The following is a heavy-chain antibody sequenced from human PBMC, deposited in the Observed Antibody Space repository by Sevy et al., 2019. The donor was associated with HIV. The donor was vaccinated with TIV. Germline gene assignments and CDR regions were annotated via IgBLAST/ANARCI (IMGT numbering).Heavy chain of an antibody. CDR3: ARDSLYWYDSSGYPIFDY. CDR2: INSDGSST. J-gene: IGHJ4*02. CDR1: GFTFSSYW. V-gene: IGHV3-74*01. Sequence: GGSLRLSCAASGFTFSSYWMHWVRQAPGKGLVWVSRINSDGSSTSYADSVKGRFTISRDYAKNTLYLQMNSLRAEDTAVYYCARDSLYWYDSSGYPIFDYWGQGTLVTVSS. D-gene: IGHD3-22*01.